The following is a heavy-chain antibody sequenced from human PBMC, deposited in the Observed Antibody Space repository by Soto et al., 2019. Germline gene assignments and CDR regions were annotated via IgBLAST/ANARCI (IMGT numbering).Heavy chain of an antibody. CDR3: ARIGGYHGPLDY. CDR2: TYHRGIT. CDR1: GVSISSYF. D-gene: IGHD6-25*01. Sequence: SETLSLTCSVSGVSISSYFWSWIRQAPGRGLEWIGYTYHRGITNYSPSLKSRVAISLDTSENQFSLKVNSVTAADTAVYYCARIGGYHGPLDYWGQGTPVTV. J-gene: IGHJ4*02. V-gene: IGHV4-59*01.